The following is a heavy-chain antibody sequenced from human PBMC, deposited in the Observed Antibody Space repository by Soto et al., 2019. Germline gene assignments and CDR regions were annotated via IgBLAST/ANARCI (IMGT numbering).Heavy chain of an antibody. CDR2: IIPIFGTA. V-gene: IGHV1-69*13. D-gene: IGHD3-3*02. J-gene: IGHJ5*02. CDR3: AIKISSRIASWFDP. CDR1: GGTFSSYA. Sequence: SVKVSCKASGGTFSSYAISWVRQAPGQGLEWMGGIIPIFGTANYAQKFQGRVTITADESTSTAYMELSSLRSEDTAVYYCAIKISSRIASWFDPWGQGTLVTVSS.